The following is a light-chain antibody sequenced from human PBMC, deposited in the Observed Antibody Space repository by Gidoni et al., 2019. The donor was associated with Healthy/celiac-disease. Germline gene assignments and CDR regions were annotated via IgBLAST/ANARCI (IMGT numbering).Light chain of an antibody. V-gene: IGKV3-20*01. CDR2: GAA. CDR3: QQYGSSLLT. CDR1: QSVSSSY. Sequence: ILLTQSPGPLSLSPGERATLSCRASQSVSSSYLAWYQQKPGQAPRLLIYGAASRATGIPDRCSGSGSGTDFTLTISRLEPEDFAVYYCQQYGSSLLTFGGGTKVEIK. J-gene: IGKJ4*01.